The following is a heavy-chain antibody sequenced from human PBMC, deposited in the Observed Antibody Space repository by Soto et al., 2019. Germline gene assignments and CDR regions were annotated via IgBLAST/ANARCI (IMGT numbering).Heavy chain of an antibody. D-gene: IGHD3-10*01. V-gene: IGHV3-30-3*01. J-gene: IGHJ6*02. CDR2: ISYDGSNK. CDR3: ARDLGMVRIIGYYYYGMDG. Sequence: GGSLRLSYAASGFPFSSYAMHWVRTAHGKGLEWVAVISYDGSNKYYADSVKGRFTISRDNSKNTLYLQMNSLRAEDTAVYYCARDLGMVRIIGYYYYGMDGWGQGTTVTVS. CDR1: GFPFSSYA.